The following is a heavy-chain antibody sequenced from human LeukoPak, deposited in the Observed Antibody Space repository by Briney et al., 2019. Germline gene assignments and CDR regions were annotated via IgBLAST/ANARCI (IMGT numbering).Heavy chain of an antibody. D-gene: IGHD3-10*01. J-gene: IGHJ5*02. Sequence: SVKVSCKASGGTFSSYAISWVRQAPGQGLEWMGGIIPIFGTANYAQKFQGRVTITTDESTSTAYMELSSLRSEDTAVYYCAIGPRMTSGSYPTRDPLNWFDPWGQGTLVTVSS. CDR1: GGTFSSYA. V-gene: IGHV1-69*05. CDR3: AIGPRMTSGSYPTRDPLNWFDP. CDR2: IIPIFGTA.